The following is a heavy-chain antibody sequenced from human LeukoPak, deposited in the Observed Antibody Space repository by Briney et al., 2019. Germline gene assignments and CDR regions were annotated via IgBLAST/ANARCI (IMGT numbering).Heavy chain of an antibody. D-gene: IGHD2-2*01. Sequence: ASVTVSCTVSGYTLTELSMHWVRQAPGKGLEWMGGFDPEDGETIYAQKFQGRVTMTEDTSTDTAYMELSSLRSEDTAVYYCATAKLGYCSSTSCRGYYYYGMDVWGQGTTVTVSS. V-gene: IGHV1-24*01. CDR2: FDPEDGET. CDR1: GYTLTELS. J-gene: IGHJ6*02. CDR3: ATAKLGYCSSTSCRGYYYYGMDV.